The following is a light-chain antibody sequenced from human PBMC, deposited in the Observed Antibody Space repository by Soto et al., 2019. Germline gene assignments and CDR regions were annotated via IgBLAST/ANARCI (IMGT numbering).Light chain of an antibody. CDR2: DNI. V-gene: IGLV1-40*01. Sequence: QSVLTQPPSVSGAPGQRVTISCAGSNSNIGAGYAVHWYQQFPGTAPKLLIYDNINRPSGVPDRFSGSKSGTSASLAITSLQAEDEADYYCQSYDISLHNYVFGTGTKLTVL. J-gene: IGLJ1*01. CDR3: QSYDISLHNYV. CDR1: NSNIGAGYA.